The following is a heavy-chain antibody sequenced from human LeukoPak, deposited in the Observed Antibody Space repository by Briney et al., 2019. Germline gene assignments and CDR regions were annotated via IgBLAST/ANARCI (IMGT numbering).Heavy chain of an antibody. CDR3: ARVHSYSGGHFDY. Sequence: PSETLSLTCTVSGGSISSGSYYWSWIRQPPGKGLEWIGYIYYSGSTNYNPSLRSRVTISVDTSKNQFSLKLSSVTAADTAVYYCARVHSYSGGHFDYWGQGTLVTVSS. CDR1: GGSISSGSYY. D-gene: IGHD2-15*01. V-gene: IGHV4-61*01. CDR2: IYYSGST. J-gene: IGHJ4*02.